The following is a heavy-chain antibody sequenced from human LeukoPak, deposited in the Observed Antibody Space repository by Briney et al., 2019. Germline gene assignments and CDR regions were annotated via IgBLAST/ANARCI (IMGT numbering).Heavy chain of an antibody. CDR3: ARDRGRGSGWYGSNYYYMDV. D-gene: IGHD6-19*01. Sequence: PGGSPRLSCAASGFTFSTYDMNWVRQAPGKGLEWVSFISTSGKTIYYADSVKGRFTISRDNAKNSLYLQMNSLRAEDTAVYYCARDRGRGSGWYGSNYYYMDVWGKGTTVTVSS. CDR1: GFTFSTYD. CDR2: ISTSGKTI. J-gene: IGHJ6*03. V-gene: IGHV3-48*03.